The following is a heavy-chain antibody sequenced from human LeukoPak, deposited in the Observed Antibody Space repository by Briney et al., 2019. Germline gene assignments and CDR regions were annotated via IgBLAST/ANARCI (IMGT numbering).Heavy chain of an antibody. CDR3: ARNAIAVAAYYGMDV. CDR2: IIPIFGTA. D-gene: IGHD6-19*01. V-gene: IGHV1-69*13. J-gene: IGHJ6*02. CDR1: GGTFISYA. Sequence: GASVKVSCKASGGTFISYAISWVQQAPGQGLEWMGGIIPIFGTANYAQKFQGRVTITADESTSTAYMELSSLRSEDTAVYYCARNAIAVAAYYGMDVWGQGTTVTVSS.